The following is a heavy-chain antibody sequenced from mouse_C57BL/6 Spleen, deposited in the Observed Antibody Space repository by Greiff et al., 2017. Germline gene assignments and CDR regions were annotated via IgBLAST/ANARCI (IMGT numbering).Heavy chain of an antibody. J-gene: IGHJ2*01. CDR2: INPYNGGT. CDR3: ARKYGSSYCFDY. Sequence: VQLQQSGPVLVKPGASVKMSCKASGYTFTDYYMNWVKQSHGKSLEWIGVINPYNGGTSYNQKFKGKATLTVDKSSSTAYMELNSLTSEDSAVYYCARKYGSSYCFDYWGQGTTLTVSS. V-gene: IGHV1-19*01. D-gene: IGHD1-1*01. CDR1: GYTFTDYY.